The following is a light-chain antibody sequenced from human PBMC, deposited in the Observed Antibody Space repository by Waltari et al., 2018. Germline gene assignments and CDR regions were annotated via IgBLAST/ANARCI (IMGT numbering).Light chain of an antibody. V-gene: IGKV1-5*03. CDR3: QQYNSYSLLS. Sequence: DIQMTQSPSTLSASVGDRVIFSCRASQSISKWLAWSQQKPGKAPKLLIYKASTLESGVPSRFSGSGSGTEFTLTISSLQPEDFATYYCQQYNSYSLLSFGGGTKVEIK. CDR1: QSISKW. J-gene: IGKJ4*01. CDR2: KAS.